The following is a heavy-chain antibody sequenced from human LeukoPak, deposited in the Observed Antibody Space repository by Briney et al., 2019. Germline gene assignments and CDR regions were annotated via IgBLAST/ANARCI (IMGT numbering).Heavy chain of an antibody. V-gene: IGHV4-59*08. D-gene: IGHD3-3*01. CDR3: ARPSRRGVVIPFDY. Sequence: SETLSLTCTVSGGSISSYYWSWIRQPPGKGLEWIGYIYYSGSTNYNPSLKSRVTISVDTSKNQFSLKLGSVTAADTAVYYCARPSRRGVVIPFDYWGQGTLVTVSS. CDR2: IYYSGST. CDR1: GGSISSYY. J-gene: IGHJ4*02.